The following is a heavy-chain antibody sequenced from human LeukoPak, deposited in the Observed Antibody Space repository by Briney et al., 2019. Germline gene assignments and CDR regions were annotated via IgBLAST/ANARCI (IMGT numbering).Heavy chain of an antibody. CDR3: ARLLEWSQARDY. D-gene: IGHD3-3*01. CDR1: GYTFTGYY. J-gene: IGHJ4*02. CDR2: INPNSGGT. Sequence: ASVKVSCKASGYTFTGYYMHWVRQAPGQGLELMGWINPNSGGTNYAQKFQGRVTMTRDTSISTAYMELSRLRSDDTAVYYCARLLEWSQARDYWGQGTLVTVSS. V-gene: IGHV1-2*02.